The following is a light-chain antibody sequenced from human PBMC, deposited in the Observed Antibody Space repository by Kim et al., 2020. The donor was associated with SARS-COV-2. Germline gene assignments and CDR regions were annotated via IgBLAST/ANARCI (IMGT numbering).Light chain of an antibody. V-gene: IGLV6-57*03. Sequence: GTTVPISCTRSGGSIDDNYVQWYQQRPGGVPTTVIYEDDQRPSGVSDRYSGSIDNSSNSASLTISGLKTEDEADYYCQSYNRSNVVFGGGTQLTVL. CDR3: QSYNRSNVV. J-gene: IGLJ2*01. CDR2: EDD. CDR1: GGSIDDNY.